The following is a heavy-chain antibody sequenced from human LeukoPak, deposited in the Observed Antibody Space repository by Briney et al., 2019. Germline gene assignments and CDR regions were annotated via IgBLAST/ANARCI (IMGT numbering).Heavy chain of an antibody. V-gene: IGHV3-74*01. CDR2: INSDGSST. CDR3: ARDPYDSSGYPMGY. Sequence: PGGSLRLSCATSGFTFSSYWMHWVRQAPGKGLVWVSRINSDGSSTSSADSVKGRFTISRDNAKNTLYLQMNSLRAEDTAVYYCARDPYDSSGYPMGYWGQGTLVTVSS. D-gene: IGHD3-22*01. CDR1: GFTFSSYW. J-gene: IGHJ4*02.